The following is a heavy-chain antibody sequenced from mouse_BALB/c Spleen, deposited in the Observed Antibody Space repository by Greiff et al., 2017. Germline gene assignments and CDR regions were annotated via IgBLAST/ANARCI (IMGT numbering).Heavy chain of an antibody. V-gene: IGHV1-47*01. CDR3: ARRRLAYYFDY. CDR2: FHPYNDDT. Sequence: VKVVESGAELVKPGPSVKMSGKVFGSPFPPYPIEGMKQNHGKSLEWIGNFHPYNDDTKYNEKFKGKAKLTVEKSSSTVYLELSRLTSDDSAVYYCARRRLAYYFDYWGQGTTLTVSS. J-gene: IGHJ2*01. CDR1: GSPFPPYP. D-gene: IGHD3-2*02.